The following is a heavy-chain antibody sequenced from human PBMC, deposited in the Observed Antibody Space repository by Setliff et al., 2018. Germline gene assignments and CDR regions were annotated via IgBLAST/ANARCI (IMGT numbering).Heavy chain of an antibody. CDR3: GRGFSRIEGWGNWFDP. V-gene: IGHV4-39*01. J-gene: IGHJ5*02. CDR2: IHYRGTT. Sequence: PSETLSLTCTVSGASISSGTYYWAWIRQPPGKGLEWIGRIHYRGTTYSNASLASRLTISVDTSKNQISLKLTSVTAADTAVYYCGRGFSRIEGWGNWFDPWGQGILVTVSS. D-gene: IGHD2-15*01. CDR1: GASISSGTYY.